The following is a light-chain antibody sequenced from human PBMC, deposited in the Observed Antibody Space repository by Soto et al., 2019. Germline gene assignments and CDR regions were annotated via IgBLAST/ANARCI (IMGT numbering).Light chain of an antibody. V-gene: IGLV2-23*01. Sequence: QSALTQPASVSGSPGQSITISCTGTSSDVGSYNLVSWYQQHPGKAPKLMIYEGSKRPSGVSNRVSGSKSGNTASLTISGLQAEDEADYYCCSYAGSSTLVFGGGTKLTV. CDR2: EGS. J-gene: IGLJ3*02. CDR3: CSYAGSSTLV. CDR1: SSDVGSYNL.